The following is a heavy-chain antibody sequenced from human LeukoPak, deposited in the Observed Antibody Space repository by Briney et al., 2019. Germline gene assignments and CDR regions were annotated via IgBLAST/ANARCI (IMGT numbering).Heavy chain of an antibody. CDR3: ARDILTGYYNPYFDY. CDR1: GYTFTXXX. Sequence: ASVKVSXXASGYTFTXXXXXXXRQAXGQXXXXXXXINPNSGGXXYAQKXXXXXXXTRXXSISTAYMELSRLRSDXXAVYYCARDILTGYYNPYFDYWGQGTLVTVSS. J-gene: IGHJ4*02. D-gene: IGHD3-9*01. V-gene: IGHV1-2*02. CDR2: INPNSGGX.